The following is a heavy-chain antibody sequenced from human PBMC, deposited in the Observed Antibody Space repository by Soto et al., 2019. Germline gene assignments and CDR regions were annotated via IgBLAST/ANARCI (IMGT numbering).Heavy chain of an antibody. CDR2: LNPHSGNT. J-gene: IGHJ4*02. Sequence: QVQLVQSGAEVKKPGASVKVSCKTSGYTFTTHDINWVRQATGQGLEWMGWLNPHSGNTGYAQKFQGRVTMTRETSISTAYMEISSLKSEDTAVYYCVRASEQLVPFDNFDYWGQGTLVTVSS. CDR3: VRASEQLVPFDNFDY. V-gene: IGHV1-8*01. D-gene: IGHD6-6*01. CDR1: GYTFTTHD.